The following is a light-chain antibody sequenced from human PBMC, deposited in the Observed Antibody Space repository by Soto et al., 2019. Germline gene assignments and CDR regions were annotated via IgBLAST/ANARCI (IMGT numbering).Light chain of an antibody. J-gene: IGKJ1*01. CDR3: QQYNNWPPWT. CDR2: GAS. CDR1: QSVSSN. Sequence: EIVMTQSPATLSVSPGERSTLSCRASQSVSSNLAWYQQTPGQAPRLXXYGASTRATGIPARFSGSGSGTEFTLTISSLQSEDFAVYYCQQYNNWPPWTFGQGTKVDIK. V-gene: IGKV3-15*01.